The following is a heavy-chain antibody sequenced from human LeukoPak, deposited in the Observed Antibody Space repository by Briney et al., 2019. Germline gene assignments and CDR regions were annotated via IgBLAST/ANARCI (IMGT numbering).Heavy chain of an antibody. Sequence: PGGSLRLSCAASGFTFSSYSMNWVRQAPGKGLEWVALISYDGRNTYYADSVKGRFTISRDNSKNTLYLQMNSLRAEDTAVYYCAKDSGDGYNSFFDYWGQGTLVTVSS. J-gene: IGHJ4*02. CDR3: AKDSGDGYNSFFDY. D-gene: IGHD5-24*01. CDR2: ISYDGRNT. V-gene: IGHV3-30*18. CDR1: GFTFSSYS.